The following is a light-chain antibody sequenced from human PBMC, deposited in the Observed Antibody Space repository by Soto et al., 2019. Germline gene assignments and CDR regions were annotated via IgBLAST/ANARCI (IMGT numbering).Light chain of an antibody. V-gene: IGLV4-69*01. J-gene: IGLJ7*01. Sequence: QTVVTQSPSASASLGASVKLTCTLSSGHSSYAIAWHQKQPGKGPRYLMDLNNDGSHTKGDGIPDRFSGSSSGAERYLIISSLQSEDEADYYCQTWGTGVQVFGGGTQLTVL. CDR3: QTWGTGVQV. CDR2: LNNDGSH. CDR1: SGHSSYA.